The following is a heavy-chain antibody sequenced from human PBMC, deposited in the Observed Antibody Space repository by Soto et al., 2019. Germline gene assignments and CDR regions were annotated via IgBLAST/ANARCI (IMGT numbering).Heavy chain of an antibody. Sequence: GGSLSLSCAASGFTFSSYSMNWVRQAPGKGLEWVSSISSSSSYIYYADSVKGRFTISRDNAKNSLYLQMNSLRAEDTAVYYCARDIEYSSSPGGFWFDPWAREPWSPSPQ. D-gene: IGHD6-6*01. V-gene: IGHV3-21*01. CDR2: ISSSSSYI. J-gene: IGHJ5*02. CDR3: ARDIEYSSSPGGFWFDP. CDR1: GFTFSSYS.